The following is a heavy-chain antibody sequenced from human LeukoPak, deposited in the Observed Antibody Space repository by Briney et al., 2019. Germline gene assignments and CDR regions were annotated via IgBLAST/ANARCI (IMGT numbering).Heavy chain of an antibody. CDR3: ARGEYCSGGSCKTGVLNFDY. CDR1: GFTFSSYW. CDR2: IKQDGSEK. D-gene: IGHD2-15*01. Sequence: GGSLRLSCAASGFTFSSYWMSWVRQAPGKGLEWVANIKQDGSEKYYVDSVKGRFTISRDNAENSLYLQMNSLRAEDTAVYYCARGEYCSGGSCKTGVLNFDYWGQGTLVTVSS. V-gene: IGHV3-7*01. J-gene: IGHJ4*02.